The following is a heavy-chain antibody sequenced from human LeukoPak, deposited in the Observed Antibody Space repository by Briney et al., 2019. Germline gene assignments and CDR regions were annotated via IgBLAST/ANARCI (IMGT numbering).Heavy chain of an antibody. V-gene: IGHV4-34*01. J-gene: IGHJ4*02. CDR2: INHSGYT. CDR1: GVSFDDYY. D-gene: IGHD4-17*01. CDR3: TRMTTGHDY. Sequence: PSETLPLTCAVSGVSFDDYYWSWVRQTPGKGLEWLGEINHSGYTNDSPSLKSRVTLSIDTSNKQFSLNLRSVTVADAGIYYCTRMTTGHDYWGQGTLVTVSS.